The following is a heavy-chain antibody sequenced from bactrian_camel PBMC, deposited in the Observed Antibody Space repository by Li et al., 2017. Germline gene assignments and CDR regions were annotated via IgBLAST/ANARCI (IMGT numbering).Heavy chain of an antibody. CDR3: AAETRYYRCDNWATSLFSKGH. V-gene: IGHV3S1*01. CDR1: GFTFSTYY. Sequence: HVQLVESGGGLVQPGGSLRLSCAASGFTFSTYYMYWVRQAPGKGLEWVSTVNTGGGHTYYADLVKGRFTISRDKNTIYLQMNNLEPEDTATYYCAAETRYYRCDNWATSLFSKGHWGQGTQVTVS. J-gene: IGHJ4*01. D-gene: IGHD2*01. CDR2: VNTGGGHT.